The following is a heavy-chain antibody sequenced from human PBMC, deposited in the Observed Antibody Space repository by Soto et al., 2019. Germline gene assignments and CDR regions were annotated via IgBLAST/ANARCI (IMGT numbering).Heavy chain of an antibody. CDR3: ARESGGYDSSTRYGLDV. V-gene: IGHV4-31*03. Sequence: TLSVTCSVSVRSISSVGHYWTWIRQQPGKGLEWIGYIYYSGSTDYNPSLKSRVTISVDRSKNQFSLNLSSVTAADTAIYYCARESGGYDSSTRYGLDVWGQGTTVTSP. CDR1: VRSISSVGHY. D-gene: IGHD6-25*01. CDR2: IYYSGST. J-gene: IGHJ6*02.